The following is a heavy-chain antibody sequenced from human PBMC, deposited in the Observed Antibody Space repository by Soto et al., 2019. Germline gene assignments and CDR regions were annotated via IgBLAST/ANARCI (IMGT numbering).Heavy chain of an antibody. D-gene: IGHD3-10*01. CDR2: IYYSGST. J-gene: IGHJ4*02. Sequence: SETLSLTCTVSLGSISSSSYYWGWIRQPPGKGLEWIGSIYYSGSTYYNPSLKSRVTISVDTSKNQFSLKLSSVTAADTAVYYCARDNRFGEFVWGQGTLVTVSS. CDR1: LGSISSSSYY. CDR3: ARDNRFGEFV. V-gene: IGHV4-39*02.